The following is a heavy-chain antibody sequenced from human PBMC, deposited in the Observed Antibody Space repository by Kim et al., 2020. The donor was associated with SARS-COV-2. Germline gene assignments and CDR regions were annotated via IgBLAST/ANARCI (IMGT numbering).Heavy chain of an antibody. Sequence: GGSLRLSCAASGFIFSDYYMSWIPQAPGKGLEWISYISSSSSTIYSADSVKGRFTISRDNAKNSLYLQMNSLRAEDTAVYYCARDSRGSYYFDYWGLGTLVTVSS. V-gene: IGHV3-11*01. CDR2: ISSSSSTI. CDR3: ARDSRGSYYFDY. CDR1: GFIFSDYY. J-gene: IGHJ4*02.